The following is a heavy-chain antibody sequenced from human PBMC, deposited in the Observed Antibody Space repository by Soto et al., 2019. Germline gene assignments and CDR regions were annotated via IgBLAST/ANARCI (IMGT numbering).Heavy chain of an antibody. CDR2: ISGSGNIT. J-gene: IGHJ4*02. CDR3: AKDRPRIGPCDY. CDR1: GFTFSSHE. D-gene: IGHD3-3*02. Sequence: PGGSLRLSCAASGFTFSSHEMNWVRQAPGKGLEWISYISGSGNITYYADSVKGRFTISRDNAQKSLYLQMNSLRAEDTAVYYCAKDRPRIGPCDYWGQGTLVTVSS. V-gene: IGHV3-48*03.